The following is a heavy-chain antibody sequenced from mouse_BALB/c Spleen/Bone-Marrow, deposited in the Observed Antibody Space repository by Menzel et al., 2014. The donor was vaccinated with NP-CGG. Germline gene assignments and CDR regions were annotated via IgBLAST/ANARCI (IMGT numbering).Heavy chain of an antibody. V-gene: IGHV1-9*01. J-gene: IGHJ2*01. CDR1: GYTFSNYW. Sequence: QVQLQQPGGELMKPGASVKISCKATGYTFSNYWIQWVKQRPGHGPEWIGEILPGSDNTNYNEKFKGKATFTADTSSNTAYMQLRSLTSEDSAVYYCARGNPFDFWGQGTTLTVSS. CDR2: ILPGSDNT. CDR3: ARGNPFDF.